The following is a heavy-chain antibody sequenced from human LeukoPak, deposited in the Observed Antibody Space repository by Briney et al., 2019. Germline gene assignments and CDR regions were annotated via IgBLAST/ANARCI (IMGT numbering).Heavy chain of an antibody. CDR2: IYYGGGS. Sequence: SQTLSLTCTVSGGSISSGGYYWSWIRQHPGKGLEWIGYIYYGGGSYYNPSLKSRVTISVDTSKNQFSLKLSSVTAADTAVYYCARAPKPLGYCSGGSCHHYAFDIWGQGTMVTVSS. CDR1: GGSISSGGYY. V-gene: IGHV4-31*03. CDR3: ARAPKPLGYCSGGSCHHYAFDI. D-gene: IGHD2-15*01. J-gene: IGHJ3*02.